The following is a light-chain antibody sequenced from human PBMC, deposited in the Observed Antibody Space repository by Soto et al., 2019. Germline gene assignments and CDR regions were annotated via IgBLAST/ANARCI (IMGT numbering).Light chain of an antibody. Sequence: EIVLTQSPATLSLCPGERATLSCRASQSVSSYLAWYQQKPGQAPRLLIYDASNRATGIPARFSGSGSGTDFTLTISSLEPEDFAVYYCQQRSNWPSFGGGTKVEMK. CDR2: DAS. CDR3: QQRSNWPS. J-gene: IGKJ4*01. CDR1: QSVSSY. V-gene: IGKV3-11*01.